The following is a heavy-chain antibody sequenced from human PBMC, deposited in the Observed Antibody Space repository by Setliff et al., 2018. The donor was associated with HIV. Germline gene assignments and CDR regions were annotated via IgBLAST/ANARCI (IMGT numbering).Heavy chain of an antibody. CDR2: IIPMFGTP. V-gene: IGHV1-69*13. CDR3: ARDSSGYGEDYYYYYMDV. CDR1: GGTFNSYG. D-gene: IGHD3-22*01. Sequence: SVKVSCKASGGTFNSYGISWVRQAPGQGLEWMGGIIPMFGTPNYAQKFQGRVTITADESTTTAYMELRSLRSEDTAVYYCARDSSGYGEDYYYYYMDVWGKGTTVTVS. J-gene: IGHJ6*03.